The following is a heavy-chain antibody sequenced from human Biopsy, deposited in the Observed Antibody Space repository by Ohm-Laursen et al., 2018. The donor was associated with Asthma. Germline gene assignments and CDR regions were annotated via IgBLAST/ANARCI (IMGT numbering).Heavy chain of an antibody. D-gene: IGHD3-22*01. CDR2: VSSDGHNK. J-gene: IGHJ3*02. Sequence: LRLSCSVSGFVFSQCGMHWVRQGPGKGLEWVALVSSDGHNKYYEDSVKGRFTISRDNSRNRLYLQINSLTVEDSAVYFCARQSGQEYGDSIPFDTWGQGTKVAVSS. V-gene: IGHV3-30*03. CDR3: ARQSGQEYGDSIPFDT. CDR1: GFVFSQCG.